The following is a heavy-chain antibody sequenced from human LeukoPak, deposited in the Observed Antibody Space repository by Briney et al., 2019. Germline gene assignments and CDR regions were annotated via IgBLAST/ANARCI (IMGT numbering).Heavy chain of an antibody. Sequence: GESLKISCKGSGYSFTSYWLGWVRQMPGKGLEWMGIIYPGDSDTRYSPSFQGQVTISADKSISTAYLQWSSLKASDTAMYYCARSSAYYYDSSGYYYYWGQGTLVTVSS. CDR2: IYPGDSDT. CDR1: GYSFTSYW. V-gene: IGHV5-51*01. D-gene: IGHD3-22*01. J-gene: IGHJ4*02. CDR3: ARSSAYYYDSSGYYYY.